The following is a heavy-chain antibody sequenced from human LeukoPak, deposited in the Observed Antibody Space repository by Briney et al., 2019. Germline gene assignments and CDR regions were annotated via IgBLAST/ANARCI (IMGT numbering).Heavy chain of an antibody. J-gene: IGHJ6*03. CDR3: ARGGNGDYAKYYYYYMDV. CDR1: GYTFTGYY. D-gene: IGHD4-17*01. Sequence: ASVKVSCKASGYTFTGYYMHWVRQAPGQGLEWMGWINPNSGGTNYAQKFQGRVTMTRDTSISTAYMELSRLRSDGTAVYYCARGGNGDYAKYYYYYMDVWGKGTTVTVSS. CDR2: INPNSGGT. V-gene: IGHV1-2*02.